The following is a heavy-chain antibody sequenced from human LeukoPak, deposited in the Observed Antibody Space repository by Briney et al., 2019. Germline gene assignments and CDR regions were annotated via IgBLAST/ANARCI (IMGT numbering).Heavy chain of an antibody. J-gene: IGHJ6*03. CDR2: INPNSGGT. D-gene: IGHD6-19*01. CDR1: GYTFTVYY. Sequence: GASVKVSCKASGYTFTVYYIHWVRQAPGQGREYMGWINPNSGGTNYTQKFQGRVTMTRDTSISTAYMELSRLRSDDTAVYYCARDLYQWLPSTRPRDYYYYMDVWGEGTTVTVSS. CDR3: ARDLYQWLPSTRPRDYYYYMDV. V-gene: IGHV1-2*02.